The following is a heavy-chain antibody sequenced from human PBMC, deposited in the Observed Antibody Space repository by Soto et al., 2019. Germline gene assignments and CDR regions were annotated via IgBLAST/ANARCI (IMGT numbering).Heavy chain of an antibody. Sequence: PSETLSLTCTVSGGSISSGGYYWSWIRQHPGKGLEWIGYIYYSGSTYYNPSLKSRVTISVDTSKNQFSLKLSSVTAADTAVYYCARVRVVVTARGPWSDPWGQGTLVTVSS. J-gene: IGHJ5*02. V-gene: IGHV4-31*03. CDR2: IYYSGST. D-gene: IGHD2-21*02. CDR1: GGSISSGGYY. CDR3: ARVRVVVTARGPWSDP.